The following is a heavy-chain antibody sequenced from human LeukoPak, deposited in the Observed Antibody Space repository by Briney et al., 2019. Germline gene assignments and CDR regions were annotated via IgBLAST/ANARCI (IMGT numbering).Heavy chain of an antibody. CDR1: GLTFSSYS. J-gene: IGHJ3*02. D-gene: IGHD7-27*01. CDR2: ISSSITTI. V-gene: IGHV3-48*01. Sequence: GGSLRLYCAASGLTFSSYSMNWVREARGKGMESLSYISSSITTIYYPHSVKCPFTISRDNANNSLYLQMNSLRVEDTAVYYCARDLWGAFDIWGQGTMATVSS. CDR3: ARDLWGAFDI.